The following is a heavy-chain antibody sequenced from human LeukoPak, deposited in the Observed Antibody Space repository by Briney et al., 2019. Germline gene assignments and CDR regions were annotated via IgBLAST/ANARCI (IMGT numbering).Heavy chain of an antibody. CDR1: GFTFSRYS. J-gene: IGHJ4*02. CDR3: AKDHYYGSGSYSTFDY. Sequence: PGGSLRLSCAASGFTFSRYSMNWVRQAPGKGLEWVSSISSSSSYIFYADSVKGRFTISRDNSKNTLYLQMNSLRAEDTAVYYCAKDHYYGSGSYSTFDYWGQGTLVTVSS. V-gene: IGHV3-21*01. D-gene: IGHD3-10*01. CDR2: ISSSSSYI.